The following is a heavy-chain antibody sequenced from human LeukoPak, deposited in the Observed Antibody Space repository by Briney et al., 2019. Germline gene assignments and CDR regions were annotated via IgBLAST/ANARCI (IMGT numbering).Heavy chain of an antibody. J-gene: IGHJ6*02. Sequence: PGGSLRLSCVASKFTFTSYAMNWVRQAPGKGLEGFSVISGSGGGRYYADSGKGRFTIPRDNSKNTLYLQMNSLSAEDTALYYCAKGLRYSSGWYSRGGMDVWGQGTTVTVSS. CDR2: ISGSGGGR. V-gene: IGHV3-23*01. CDR3: AKGLRYSSGWYSRGGMDV. D-gene: IGHD6-19*01. CDR1: KFTFTSYA.